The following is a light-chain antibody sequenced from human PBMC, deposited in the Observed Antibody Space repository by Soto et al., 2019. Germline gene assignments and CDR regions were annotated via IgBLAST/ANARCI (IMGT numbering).Light chain of an antibody. Sequence: QSALTQPPSLSGTPGQRVTISCYGSNSNIGRHSVNWYQHFPGTAPKILIYSDDDRPSGVPDRFSGSKSGTSASLAISGLQSEDEAEDYCAAWDDYLNGPRFGGGTKLTVL. CDR1: NSNIGRHS. J-gene: IGLJ3*02. V-gene: IGLV1-44*01. CDR2: SDD. CDR3: AAWDDYLNGPR.